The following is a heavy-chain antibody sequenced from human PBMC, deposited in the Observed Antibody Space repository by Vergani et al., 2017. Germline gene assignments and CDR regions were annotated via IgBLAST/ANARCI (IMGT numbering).Heavy chain of an antibody. CDR2: IYTSGST. Sequence: QVQLQESGPGLVKPSQTLSLTCTVSGGSISSGSYYWSWIRQPAGKGLEWIGSIYTSGSTNYNPSLKSRVTISVDTSKNQFSLKLSSVTAADTAVYYCARGVNYGDYNWFDPWGQGTLVTVSS. CDR1: GGSISSGSYY. V-gene: IGHV4-61*02. J-gene: IGHJ5*02. CDR3: ARGVNYGDYNWFDP. D-gene: IGHD4-17*01.